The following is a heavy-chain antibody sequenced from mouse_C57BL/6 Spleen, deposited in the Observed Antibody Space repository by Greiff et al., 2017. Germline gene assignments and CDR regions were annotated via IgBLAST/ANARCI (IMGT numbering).Heavy chain of an antibody. CDR1: GFTFSDYG. Sequence: EVHLVESGGGLVKPGGSLKLSCAASGFTFSDYGMHWVRQAPEKGLEWVAYISSGSSTIYYADTVKGRFTISRDNAKNPLFMQMTSLRSEDTAMYYCARTYYYGSSYVGDWGQGTTLTVSS. CDR2: ISSGSSTI. CDR3: ARTYYYGSSYVGD. V-gene: IGHV5-17*01. D-gene: IGHD1-1*01. J-gene: IGHJ2*01.